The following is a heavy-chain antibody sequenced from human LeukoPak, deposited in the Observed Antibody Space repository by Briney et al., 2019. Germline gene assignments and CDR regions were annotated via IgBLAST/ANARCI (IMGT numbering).Heavy chain of an antibody. Sequence: LEWIGYMYNSGVTKYNPSLKSRVTILADTPKNQFSLKLSSVTAADTAVYYCARHGEGASDYWGQGTLVTVSS. V-gene: IGHV4-59*08. D-gene: IGHD3-16*01. J-gene: IGHJ4*02. CDR3: ARHGEGASDY. CDR2: MYNSGVT.